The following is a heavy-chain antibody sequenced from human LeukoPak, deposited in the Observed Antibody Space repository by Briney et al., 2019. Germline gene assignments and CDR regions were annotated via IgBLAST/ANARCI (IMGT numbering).Heavy chain of an antibody. CDR3: ARDSSVTAAPIDY. CDR2: ISSSSSTI. V-gene: IGHV3-48*01. J-gene: IGHJ4*02. Sequence: GGSLRLSCASSGFTFSSYSMNWVRQAPGKGLEWVSYISSSSSTIYYADSLKGRFTISRDDAENSLYLQMNSLRAADTAVYYCARDSSVTAAPIDYWGQGTLVTVSS. D-gene: IGHD2-2*01. CDR1: GFTFSSYS.